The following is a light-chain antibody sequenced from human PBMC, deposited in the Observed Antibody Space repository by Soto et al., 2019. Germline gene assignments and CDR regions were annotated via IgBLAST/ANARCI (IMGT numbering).Light chain of an antibody. J-gene: IGLJ1*01. CDR1: SSDVGSYNY. Sequence: QSALTQPASVSGSPGQSITISCTGASSDVGSYNYVSWYQQYPGKAPKLMLFEVSARPSGVSNRFSGSKSGNTASLTISGLQAEEEADYYCSSYTSSSSLVFGTGTKVTVL. V-gene: IGLV2-14*01. CDR3: SSYTSSSSLV. CDR2: EVS.